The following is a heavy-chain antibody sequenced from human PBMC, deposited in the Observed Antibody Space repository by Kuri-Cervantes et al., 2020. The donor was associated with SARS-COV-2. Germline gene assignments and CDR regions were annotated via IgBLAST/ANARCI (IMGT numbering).Heavy chain of an antibody. Sequence: GESLKISCAASGFTFSNYGMHWVRQAPGKGLEWVAVISYDGSNKYYAASVKGRVTISRDNSKNTLYLQMNSLRAEDTAVYYCARTMGGYYQDYWGQGTLVTVSS. D-gene: IGHD3-22*01. CDR2: ISYDGSNK. CDR1: GFTFSNYG. V-gene: IGHV3-30*03. CDR3: ARTMGGYYQDY. J-gene: IGHJ4*02.